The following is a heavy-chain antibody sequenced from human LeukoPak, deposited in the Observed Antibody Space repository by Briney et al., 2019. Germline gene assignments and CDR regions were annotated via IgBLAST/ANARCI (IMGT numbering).Heavy chain of an antibody. CDR2: ISSDGTTE. V-gene: IGHV3-30-3*01. J-gene: IGHJ4*02. CDR3: ARGRDSGSFIIDY. Sequence: GGSLRLSFAGSGFTFASFSVHLVRQAPGKRVEWVAFISSDGTTEHYRDSVKGRFTLSRDNSKNTVSLQMNSLGTEDTAVYYCARGRDSGSFIIDYWGQGTLVTVSS. D-gene: IGHD3-10*01. CDR1: GFTFASFS.